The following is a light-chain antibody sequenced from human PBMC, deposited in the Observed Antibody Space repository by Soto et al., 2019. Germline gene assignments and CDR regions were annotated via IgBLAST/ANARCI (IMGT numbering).Light chain of an antibody. Sequence: DIQMTQSPSTLSASVGDRVTITCRASQSIGDYLAWYQDKPGKAPRLLIYDASNLKSGVPSRFSGSGSGTEITLTISSLQSEDFAVYYCQQYNNWPRATFGGGTKVDIK. CDR3: QQYNNWPRAT. CDR1: QSIGDY. CDR2: DAS. J-gene: IGKJ4*01. V-gene: IGKV1-5*01.